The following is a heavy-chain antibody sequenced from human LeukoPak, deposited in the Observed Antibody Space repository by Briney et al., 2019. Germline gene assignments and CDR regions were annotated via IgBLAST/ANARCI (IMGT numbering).Heavy chain of an antibody. Sequence: PGGSLRLSCAASGFTFDDYGMSWVRQAPGKGLEWVSGINGNGGSTGYADSVKGRFTISRDNAKNSLYLQMNSLRAEDTALYYCARSLCSSTSCYLPHDAFDIWGQGTMVTVFS. CDR3: ARSLCSSTSCYLPHDAFDI. D-gene: IGHD2-2*01. CDR1: GFTFDDYG. V-gene: IGHV3-20*04. CDR2: INGNGGST. J-gene: IGHJ3*02.